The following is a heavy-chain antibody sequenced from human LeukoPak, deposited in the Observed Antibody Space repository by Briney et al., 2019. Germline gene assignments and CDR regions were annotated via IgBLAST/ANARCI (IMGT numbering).Heavy chain of an antibody. D-gene: IGHD3-10*01. V-gene: IGHV1-46*01. CDR1: GYTFTSHG. J-gene: IGHJ6*03. CDR2: ISPSGGST. CDR3: ARDSQLLWFGELGPQGYYYYMDV. Sequence: GASVKVSCKASGYTFTSHGISWVRQAPGQGPEWMGVISPSGGSTTYAQKFQGRVTLTRDMSTSTDYLELSSLRSEDTAVYYCARDSQLLWFGELGPQGYYYYMDVWGKGTTATISS.